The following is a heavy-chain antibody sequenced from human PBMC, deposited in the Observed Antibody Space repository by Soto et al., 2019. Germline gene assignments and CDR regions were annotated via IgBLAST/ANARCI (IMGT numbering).Heavy chain of an antibody. V-gene: IGHV3-48*02. D-gene: IGHD3-22*01. Sequence: EVQLVESGGGLVQPGGSLRLSCAASGFTFSSYSMNWVRQAPGKGLEWVSYISSSSSTIYYADSVKGRFTISRDNAKNSLYLQMNSLRDEDTAVYYCARVSDRGWLLREFDYWGQGTLVTVFS. J-gene: IGHJ4*02. CDR1: GFTFSSYS. CDR2: ISSSSSTI. CDR3: ARVSDRGWLLREFDY.